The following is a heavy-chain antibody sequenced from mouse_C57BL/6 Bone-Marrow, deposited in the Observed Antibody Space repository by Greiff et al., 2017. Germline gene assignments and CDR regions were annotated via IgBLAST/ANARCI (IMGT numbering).Heavy chain of an antibody. CDR2: IYPGSGNT. V-gene: IGHV1-66*01. Sequence: QVQLQQSGPELVKPGASVKISCKASGYSFTSYYIHWVKQRTGQGLEWIGWIYPGSGNTKYNEKFKGKATLTADTSSSTAYMQLSSLTAEDSAVYYCARQLGLYYFDYWGQGTTLTVSS. CDR1: GYSFTSYY. J-gene: IGHJ2*01. D-gene: IGHD4-1*02. CDR3: ARQLGLYYFDY.